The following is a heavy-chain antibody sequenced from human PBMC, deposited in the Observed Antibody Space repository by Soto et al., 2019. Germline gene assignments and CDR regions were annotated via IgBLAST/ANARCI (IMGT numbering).Heavy chain of an antibody. CDR1: GFTFSSYG. J-gene: IGHJ6*02. CDR2: ISYDGSNK. V-gene: IGHV3-30*18. CDR3: AKERARCVEWLCRTHYYGMDV. D-gene: IGHD3-3*01. Sequence: GGSLRLSCAASGFTFSSYGMHWVRQAPGKGLEWVAVISYDGSNKYYADSVKGRFTISRDNSKNTLYLQMNSLRAEDTAVYYCAKERARCVEWLCRTHYYGMDVWGQGTTVTVSS.